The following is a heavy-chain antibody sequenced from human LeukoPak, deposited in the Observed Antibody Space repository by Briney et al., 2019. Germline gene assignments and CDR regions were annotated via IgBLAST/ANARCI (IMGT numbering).Heavy chain of an antibody. Sequence: PGGSLRLSCAASGFTFSSYAMHWVRQAPGKGLEWVAVISYDGTNKYYADSVKGRFTISRDNAKNTLYLQMNSLRAEDTAVYYCARGAHRNSGSYPCGYWGQGTLVTVSS. J-gene: IGHJ4*02. CDR1: GFTFSSYA. D-gene: IGHD1-26*01. CDR2: ISYDGTNK. CDR3: ARGAHRNSGSYPCGY. V-gene: IGHV3-30-3*01.